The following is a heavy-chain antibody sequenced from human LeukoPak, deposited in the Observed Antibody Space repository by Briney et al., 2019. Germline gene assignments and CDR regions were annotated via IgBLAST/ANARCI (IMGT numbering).Heavy chain of an antibody. D-gene: IGHD3-22*01. CDR2: MNPNSGNT. J-gene: IGHJ5*02. Sequence: PKASVKVSCKASGYTFTGYYLHWVRQAPGQGLEWMGWMNPNSGNTGYAQKFQGRVTMTRNTSISTAYMELSSLRSEDTAVYYCALDYYDSSGYYRGNWFDPWGQGTLVTVSS. CDR3: ALDYYDSSGYYRGNWFDP. V-gene: IGHV1-8*02. CDR1: GYTFTGYY.